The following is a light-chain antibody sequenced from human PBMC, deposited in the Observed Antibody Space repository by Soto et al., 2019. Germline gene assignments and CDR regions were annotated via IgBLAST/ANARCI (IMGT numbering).Light chain of an antibody. CDR1: SGYSNYK. V-gene: IGLV9-49*01. Sequence: QSVLTQPPSASASLGASVTLTCTLSSGYSNYKVDWYQQRPGKGPRFVMRVGTGGIVGSKGDGIPDRFSVLGSGLNRYLTITNIHAEGDRVYHCGADLCSGSGFVGVFGGATKLTLL. CDR3: GADLCSGSGFVGV. CDR2: VGTGGIVG. J-gene: IGLJ2*01.